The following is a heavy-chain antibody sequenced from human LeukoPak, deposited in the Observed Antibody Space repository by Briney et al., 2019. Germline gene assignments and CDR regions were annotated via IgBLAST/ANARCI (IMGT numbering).Heavy chain of an antibody. J-gene: IGHJ3*02. D-gene: IGHD4-17*01. CDR1: EFTFSSYS. V-gene: IGHV3-21*01. CDR3: ARGTYGEGAFDI. CDR2: ITSSSSNI. Sequence: GGSLRLSCAASEFTFSSYSMSWVRQAPGKGLEWVSSITSSSSNIYYADSVKGRFTISRDNAKNSLYLQMNSLRAEETAVYYCARGTYGEGAFDIWGQRTLVTVSS.